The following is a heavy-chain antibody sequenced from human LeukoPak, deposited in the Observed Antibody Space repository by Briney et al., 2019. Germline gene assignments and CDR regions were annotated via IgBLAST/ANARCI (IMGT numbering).Heavy chain of an antibody. D-gene: IGHD6-13*01. Sequence: VASVKVSCKASGNTFTNYAMNWVRQAPGQGLEWMGWINTNTGNPTYAQGFTGRFVFSLDTSVSTAYLQISSLKAEDTAVYYCARDGSSSSWYWFDPWGQGTLVTVSS. V-gene: IGHV7-4-1*02. CDR2: INTNTGNP. CDR1: GNTFTNYA. J-gene: IGHJ5*02. CDR3: ARDGSSSSWYWFDP.